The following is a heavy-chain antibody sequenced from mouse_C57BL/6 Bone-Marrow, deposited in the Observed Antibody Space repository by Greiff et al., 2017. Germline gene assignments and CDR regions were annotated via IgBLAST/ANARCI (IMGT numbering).Heavy chain of an antibody. Sequence: EVQGVESGGGLVQPGGSLSLSCAASGFTFTDYYMSWVRQPPGKALEWLGFIRNKANGYTKEYSASVKGRFTISRDNSQSILYLQMNALRAEDSATYYCARYKYYGSSYDWYFDVWGTGTTVTVSS. J-gene: IGHJ1*03. V-gene: IGHV7-3*01. CDR2: IRNKANGYTK. CDR3: ARYKYYGSSYDWYFDV. CDR1: GFTFTDYY. D-gene: IGHD1-1*01.